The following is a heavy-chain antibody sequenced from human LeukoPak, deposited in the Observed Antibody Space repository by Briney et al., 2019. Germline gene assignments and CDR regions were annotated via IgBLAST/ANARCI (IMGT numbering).Heavy chain of an antibody. J-gene: IGHJ4*02. CDR2: ISAYNGNT. D-gene: IGHD6-19*01. CDR3: ARTGDSSGWSYFDY. V-gene: IGHV1-18*01. CDR1: GYTFTSYG. Sequence: GASVKVSCKASGYTFTSYGISRVRQAPGQGLEWMGWISAYNGNTNYAQKLQGRVTMTTDTSTSTAYMELRSLRSDDTAVYYCARTGDSSGWSYFDYWGQGTLVTVSS.